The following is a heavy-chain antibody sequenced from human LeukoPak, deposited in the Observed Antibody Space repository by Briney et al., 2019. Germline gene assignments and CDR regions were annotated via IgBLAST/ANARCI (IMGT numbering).Heavy chain of an antibody. Sequence: SVKVSCKASGGTFSSYAISWVRQAPGQGLEWMGRIIPILGIANYAQKFQGRVTITADKSTSTAYMELSSLRSEDTAVYYCARELYCSGGSCKYNWIDPWGQGTLVTVSS. CDR1: GGTFSSYA. J-gene: IGHJ5*02. CDR3: ARELYCSGGSCKYNWIDP. CDR2: IIPILGIA. D-gene: IGHD2-15*01. V-gene: IGHV1-69*04.